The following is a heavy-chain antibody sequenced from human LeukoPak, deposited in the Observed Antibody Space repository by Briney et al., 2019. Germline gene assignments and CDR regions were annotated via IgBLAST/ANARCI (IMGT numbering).Heavy chain of an antibody. CDR3: ARGLGVGATNYFDY. CDR1: GYTFTTYD. Sequence: GASVKVSCKASGYTFTTYDINWMRQATGQGLDWMGWMNPNSGNTGYAQKFEGRVTTTRNTPISTAYMELSSLRSEDTAVYYCARGLGVGATNYFDYWGQGTLVTVSS. D-gene: IGHD1-26*01. J-gene: IGHJ4*02. V-gene: IGHV1-8*01. CDR2: MNPNSGNT.